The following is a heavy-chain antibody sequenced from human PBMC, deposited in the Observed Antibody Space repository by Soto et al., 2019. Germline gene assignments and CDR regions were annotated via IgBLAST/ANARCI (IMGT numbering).Heavy chain of an antibody. CDR1: GFTFDDYA. CDR3: AKDIYGSDPSYYFDY. D-gene: IGHD3-10*01. CDR2: ISWNSGSI. Sequence: GGSLRLSCAASGFTFDDYAMHWVRQAPGKGLEWVSGISWNSGSIGYADSVKGRFTISRDNAKNSLYLQMNSLRAEDTALYYCAKDIYGSDPSYYFDYWGQGTLVTVSS. J-gene: IGHJ4*02. V-gene: IGHV3-9*01.